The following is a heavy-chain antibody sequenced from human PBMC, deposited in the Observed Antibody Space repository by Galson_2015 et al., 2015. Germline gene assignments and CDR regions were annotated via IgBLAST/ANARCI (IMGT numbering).Heavy chain of an antibody. CDR1: GYTFTSYG. D-gene: IGHD5-18*01. V-gene: IGHV1-18*01. Sequence: SCKASGYTFTSYGISWVRQAPGQGLAWMGWISAYNGNTNYAQKLQGRVTMTTDTSTSTAYMELRSLRSDDTAVYYCARAMRIQLFRNWFDPWGQGTLVTVSS. CDR2: ISAYNGNT. J-gene: IGHJ5*02. CDR3: ARAMRIQLFRNWFDP.